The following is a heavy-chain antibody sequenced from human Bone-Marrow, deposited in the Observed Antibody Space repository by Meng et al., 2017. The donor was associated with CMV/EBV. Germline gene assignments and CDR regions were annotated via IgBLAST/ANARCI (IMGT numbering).Heavy chain of an antibody. CDR2: IYYSGST. D-gene: IGHD3-10*01. CDR3: ARGGVIDYFDY. V-gene: IGHV4-59*01. CDR1: GGSISSYY. J-gene: IGHJ4*02. Sequence: ESLKISCTVSGGSISSYYWSWIRQPPGKGLEWIGYIYYSGSTNYNPSLKSRVTISVDTSKNQFSLKLSSVTAADTAVYYCARGGVIDYFDYWGQGTLVTVSS.